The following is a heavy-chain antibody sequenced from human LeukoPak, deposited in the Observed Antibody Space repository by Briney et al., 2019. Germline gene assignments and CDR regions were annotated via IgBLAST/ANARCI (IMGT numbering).Heavy chain of an antibody. CDR1: GGSISSYY. Sequence: HPSETLSLTCTVSGGSISSYYWSWIRQPPGKGLEWVSVIYSGGSTYYADSVKGRFTISRHNSKNTLYLQMNSLRAEDTAVYYCARDPDYWGQGTLVTVSS. CDR3: ARDPDY. J-gene: IGHJ4*02. V-gene: IGHV3-53*04. CDR2: IYSGGST.